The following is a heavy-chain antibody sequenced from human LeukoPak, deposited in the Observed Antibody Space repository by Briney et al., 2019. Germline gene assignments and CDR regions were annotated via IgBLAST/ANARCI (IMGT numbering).Heavy chain of an antibody. J-gene: IGHJ4*02. D-gene: IGHD3-22*01. CDR3: AISYDDSLSGGFDY. CDR1: GFTISSYA. Sequence: PGGSLRLSCAASGFTISSYAMNWVRQAPGKGLEWVSALSGSGGSTYYADSVKGRFTISRDNSKNTLYLQMNSLRAEDTAVYYCAISYDDSLSGGFDYWGQGTLVTVSS. CDR2: LSGSGGST. V-gene: IGHV3-23*01.